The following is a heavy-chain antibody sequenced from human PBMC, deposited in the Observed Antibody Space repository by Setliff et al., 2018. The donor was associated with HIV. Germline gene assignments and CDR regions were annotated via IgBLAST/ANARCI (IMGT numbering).Heavy chain of an antibody. CDR1: GGSISSSSYY. J-gene: IGHJ3*01. D-gene: IGHD2-21*01. Sequence: PSETLSLTCTVSGGSISSSSYYWGWIRQPPGKGLEWLGTIYYSGSTYYNPSLKSRVTLSVDTSKNQFSLKLGSVTAADTAVYYCARHDSRGPRSAFDLWGRGTMVTVS. CDR2: IYYSGST. V-gene: IGHV4-39*01. CDR3: ARHDSRGPRSAFDL.